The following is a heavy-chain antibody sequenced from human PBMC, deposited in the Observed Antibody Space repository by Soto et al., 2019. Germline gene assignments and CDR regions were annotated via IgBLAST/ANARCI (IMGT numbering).Heavy chain of an antibody. V-gene: IGHV3-11*01. CDR1: GFTLSDYY. Sequence: GGSLRLSCADSGFTLSDYYITWIRRAPGKGLEWVSYINTLSSAIYYADSVKGRFTISRDNAKNSVYLQMNSLRAEDTAVYYCARRLQWQLRPLDSWGRGTLVTVSS. J-gene: IGHJ4*02. CDR3: ARRLQWQLRPLDS. D-gene: IGHD6-19*01. CDR2: INTLSSAI.